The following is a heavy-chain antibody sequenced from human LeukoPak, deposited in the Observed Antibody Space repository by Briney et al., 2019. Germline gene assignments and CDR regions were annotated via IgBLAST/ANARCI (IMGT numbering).Heavy chain of an antibody. CDR1: GGSIIRYH. J-gene: IGHJ4*02. D-gene: IGHD6-19*01. Sequence: KASETLSLTCTVSGGSIIRYHWSWIRQPPGKGLEWIGYISYHGNTNYSPSLKSRVTMSVDTSKNQFSLRLRSVTAADTAVYYCARAGSSGWYGEYWGRGTLVTVSS. V-gene: IGHV4-59*01. CDR3: ARAGSSGWYGEY. CDR2: ISYHGNT.